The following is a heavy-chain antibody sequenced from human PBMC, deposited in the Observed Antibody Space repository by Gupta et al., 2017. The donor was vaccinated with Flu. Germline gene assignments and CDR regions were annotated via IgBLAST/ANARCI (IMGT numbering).Heavy chain of an antibody. CDR3: AAAVRGVMSWSSFFVGVPLLPIDY. V-gene: IGHV1-69*06. Sequence: GSSVKVSCKASGGTFSSYAISWVRQAPGQGLEWMGGIIPIFGTANYAQKFQGRVTITADKSTSTAYMELSSLRSEDTAVYYCAAAVRGVMSWSSFFVGVPLLPIDYWGQGTLVTVSS. CDR2: IIPIFGTA. J-gene: IGHJ4*02. D-gene: IGHD3-10*01. CDR1: GGTFSSYA.